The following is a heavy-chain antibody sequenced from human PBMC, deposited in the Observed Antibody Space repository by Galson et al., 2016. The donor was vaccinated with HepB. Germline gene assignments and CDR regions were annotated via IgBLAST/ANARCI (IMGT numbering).Heavy chain of an antibody. CDR1: GFTFGAYW. CDR3: AKDRITYELLTGYPWDAFDI. V-gene: IGHV3-7*03. Sequence: SLRLSCAASGFTFGAYWMTWVRQAPGKGLEWVANIKQDGTENYYGVSVKGRFTISRDNAKDSLYLQMNTLAVEDTAIYYCAKDRITYELLTGYPWDAFDIWGQGTVVTVSS. D-gene: IGHD3-9*01. J-gene: IGHJ3*02. CDR2: IKQDGTEN.